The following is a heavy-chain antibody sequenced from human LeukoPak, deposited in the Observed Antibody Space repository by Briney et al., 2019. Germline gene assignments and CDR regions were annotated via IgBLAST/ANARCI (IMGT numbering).Heavy chain of an antibody. CDR1: GYTFTYYY. CDR3: ASSYYYDTSGYYGYFEY. Sequence: ASVKVPCKASGYTFTYYYIHWVRQAPGQGLEWMGIINPVGGTTSYAQKFQGRVTMTRDTSTSTVYMQLSSLRSEDTAVYYCASSYYYDTSGYYGYFEYWGQGTLVTVSS. D-gene: IGHD3-22*01. CDR2: INPVGGTT. J-gene: IGHJ4*02. V-gene: IGHV1-46*01.